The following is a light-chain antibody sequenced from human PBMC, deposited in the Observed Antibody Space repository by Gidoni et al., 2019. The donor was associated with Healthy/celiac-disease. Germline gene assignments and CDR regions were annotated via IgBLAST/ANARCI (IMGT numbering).Light chain of an antibody. CDR2: GAS. V-gene: IGKV3-15*01. Sequence: KVMTQSPATLSVSPGERATLSCRASQSVSSNLAWYQQKPGQAPRLLIYGASTRATGIPARFSGSGSGTEFTLTISSLQSEDFAVYYCQQYNNWPRTFXXXTKVEIK. CDR3: QQYNNWPRT. CDR1: QSVSSN. J-gene: IGKJ1*01.